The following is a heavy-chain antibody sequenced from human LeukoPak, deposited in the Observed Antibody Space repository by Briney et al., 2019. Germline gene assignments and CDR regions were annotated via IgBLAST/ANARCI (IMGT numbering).Heavy chain of an antibody. J-gene: IGHJ4*02. CDR3: ARDGVYYYDSSGYYPDY. CDR1: GFTFSSYA. Sequence: GGSLRLSCAASGFTFSSYAMSWVRQAPGKGLEWVAVISYDGSNKYYADSAKGRFTISRDNSKNTLYLQMNSLRAEDTAVYYCARDGVYYYDSSGYYPDYWGQGTLVTVSS. CDR2: ISYDGSNK. V-gene: IGHV3-30-3*01. D-gene: IGHD3-22*01.